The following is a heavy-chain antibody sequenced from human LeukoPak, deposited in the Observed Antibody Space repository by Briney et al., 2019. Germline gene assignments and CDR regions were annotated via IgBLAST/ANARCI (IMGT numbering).Heavy chain of an antibody. Sequence: SGTLCLTCAVSRGFIISSRYYWGWIRQPPEKGLEWIGTIYYSGSAYYNPSLKSRATVSVDTAKNQFSLNVTSMTASDTAVYYCARREGRSWYDPRSSFDYWGQGTLVTVSS. CDR2: IYYSGSA. V-gene: IGHV4-39*01. J-gene: IGHJ4*02. CDR3: ARREGRSWYDPRSSFDY. D-gene: IGHD6-13*01. CDR1: RGFIISSRYY.